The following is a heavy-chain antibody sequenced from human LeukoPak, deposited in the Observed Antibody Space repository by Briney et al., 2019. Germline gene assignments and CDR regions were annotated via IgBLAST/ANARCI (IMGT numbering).Heavy chain of an antibody. Sequence: PSETLSLTCTVSGDSISSYYWSWIRQPAGKGLEWIGRIHTSGSTNHNPSLTSRVTMSVDTSKNQFSLKLTSVTAADTAVYYCARGHGDDSSGYPYFDAFDIWGQGTMVTVSS. CDR2: IHTSGST. J-gene: IGHJ3*02. V-gene: IGHV4-4*07. CDR3: ARGHGDDSSGYPYFDAFDI. CDR1: GDSISSYY. D-gene: IGHD3-22*01.